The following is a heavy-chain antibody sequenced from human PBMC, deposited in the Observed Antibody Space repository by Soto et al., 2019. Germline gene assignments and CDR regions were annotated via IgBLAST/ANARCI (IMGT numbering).Heavy chain of an antibody. CDR2: ISRSSTGI. J-gene: IGHJ6*02. CDR3: ARAVTWGLDV. Sequence: EVLLVESGGGLVQPGGSLRLSCAASGFTFSLYSMSWVRQAPGKGLEWVSYISRSSTGIHYADSVKGRFTISRDDATNSTHLQMTRRRDGDTAVYYCARAVTWGLDVWGQGTTVSISS. V-gene: IGHV3-48*02. D-gene: IGHD3-10*01. CDR1: GFTFSLYS.